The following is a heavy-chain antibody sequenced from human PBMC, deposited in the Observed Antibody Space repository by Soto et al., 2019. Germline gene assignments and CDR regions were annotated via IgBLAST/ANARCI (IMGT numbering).Heavy chain of an antibody. J-gene: IGHJ6*03. CDR2: ISYDGSNK. CDR3: AKDGRITIFGVVPSYYYYYMDV. CDR1: GFTFSSYG. V-gene: IGHV3-30*18. D-gene: IGHD3-3*01. Sequence: GSLRLSCAASGFTFSSYGMHWVRQAPGKGLEWVAVISYDGSNKYYADSVKGRFTISRDNSKNTLYLQMNSLRAEDTAVYYCAKDGRITIFGVVPSYYYYYMDVWGKGTTVTVSS.